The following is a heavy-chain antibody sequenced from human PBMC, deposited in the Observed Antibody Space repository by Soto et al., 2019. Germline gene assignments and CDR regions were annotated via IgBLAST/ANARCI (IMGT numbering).Heavy chain of an antibody. V-gene: IGHV5-10-1*03. Sequence: EVQLVQSGAEVKKPGESLRISCKGSGYSFTSFWINWVRQMPGKGLEWMGRIDPSDPYTNYSPSFQGLVTISADKSISTAYLQWGALTASDTAIYDCTRPPSTSPEIYPWGHGNLGTVSS. J-gene: IGHJ5*02. CDR3: TRPPSTSPEIYP. D-gene: IGHD3-3*02. CDR1: GYSFTSFW. CDR2: IDPSDPYT.